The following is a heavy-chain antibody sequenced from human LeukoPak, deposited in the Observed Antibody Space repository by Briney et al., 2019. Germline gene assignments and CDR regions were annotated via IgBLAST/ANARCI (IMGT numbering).Heavy chain of an antibody. V-gene: IGHV3-11*06. CDR3: ARGPRAGNFDY. CDR1: GFTFSDYY. D-gene: IGHD4/OR15-4a*01. J-gene: IGHJ4*02. CDR2: ISSSSSYT. Sequence: GGSLRLSCAASGFTFSDYYMSWIRQAPGKGLEWVSYISSSSSYTNYADSVKGRFTISGDNAKNSLYLQMNSLRAEDTAVYYCARGPRAGNFDYWGQGTLVTVSS.